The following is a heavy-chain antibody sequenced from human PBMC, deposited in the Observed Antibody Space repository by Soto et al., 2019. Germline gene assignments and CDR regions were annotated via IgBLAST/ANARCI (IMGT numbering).Heavy chain of an antibody. CDR1: GFSLSTSGMC. CDR2: IDWDDDK. CDR3: ARILNYYDSSGYYYGPFDY. J-gene: IGHJ4*02. V-gene: IGHV2-70*01. D-gene: IGHD3-22*01. Sequence: SGPTLVNPTQTLTLTCTFSGFSLSTSGMCVSWIRQPPGKALEWLALIDWDDDKYYSTSLKTRLTISKDTSKNQVVLTMTNMDPVDTATYYCARILNYYDSSGYYYGPFDYWGQGTLVTVSS.